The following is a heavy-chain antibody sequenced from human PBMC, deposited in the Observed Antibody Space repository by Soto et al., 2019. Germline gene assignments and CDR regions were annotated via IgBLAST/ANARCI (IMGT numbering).Heavy chain of an antibody. CDR1: GFTFSSYS. Sequence: GGSLRLSCAASGFTFSSYSMNWVRQAPGKGLEWVSSISSSSSYIYYADSVKGRFTISRDNAKNSLYLQMNSLRAEDTAVYYCARGYYDSSGYYYPGYWGQGTLVTRLL. D-gene: IGHD3-22*01. CDR3: ARGYYDSSGYYYPGY. CDR2: ISSSSSYI. J-gene: IGHJ4*02. V-gene: IGHV3-21*01.